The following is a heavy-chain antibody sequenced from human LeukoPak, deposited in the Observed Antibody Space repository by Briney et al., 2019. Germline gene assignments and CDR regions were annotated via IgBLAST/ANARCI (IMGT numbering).Heavy chain of an antibody. CDR3: ARGHDSPDYGDYGVDWFAP. Sequence: ASVKVSCKASGYTFTSYDINWVRQATGQGLEWMGWMNPNSGNTGYAQKFQGRVTMTRNTSISTAYMELSSLRSEDTAVYYCARGHDSPDYGDYGVDWFAPWGQGTLVTVSS. J-gene: IGHJ5*02. CDR1: GYTFTSYD. V-gene: IGHV1-8*01. D-gene: IGHD4-17*01. CDR2: MNPNSGNT.